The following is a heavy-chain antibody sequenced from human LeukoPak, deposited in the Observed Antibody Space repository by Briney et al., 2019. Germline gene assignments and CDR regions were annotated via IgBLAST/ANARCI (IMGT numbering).Heavy chain of an antibody. CDR2: ISPSGDTT. CDR1: GYIFTRYN. V-gene: IGHV1-46*01. Sequence: ASVKVSCTASGYIFTRYNMHWLRQAPGQGLEWMGIISPSGDTTSYAQKFQGRVTMTRDTSTRTVYLDLSSLRSEDTAVYYCARGLDYCAVSGYDNWFDAWGEGTLVTVSS. J-gene: IGHJ5*02. CDR3: ARGLDYCAVSGYDNWFDA. D-gene: IGHD3-22*01.